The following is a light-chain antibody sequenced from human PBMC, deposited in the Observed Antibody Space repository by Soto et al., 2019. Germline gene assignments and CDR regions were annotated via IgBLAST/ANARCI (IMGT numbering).Light chain of an antibody. J-gene: IGLJ1*01. Sequence: QSVLTQPASVSGSPGQSITISCTGASSDVGGYNYVSWYQQHPGKAPKLMIYEVSNRPSGVSSRFSGSKSGNTASLTISGLHSEDEADYSCSSYTDSRTYVFGTGTKVTVL. CDR2: EVS. V-gene: IGLV2-14*01. CDR3: SSYTDSRTYV. CDR1: SSDVGGYNY.